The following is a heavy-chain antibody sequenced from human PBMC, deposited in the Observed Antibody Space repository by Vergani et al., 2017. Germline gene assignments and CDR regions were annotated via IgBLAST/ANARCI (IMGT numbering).Heavy chain of an antibody. CDR3: AKTVGATEYFDY. V-gene: IGHV3-33*06. D-gene: IGHD1-26*01. J-gene: IGHJ4*02. CDR1: GFTFSSYG. Sequence: QVQLVESGGGVVQPGRSLRLSCAASGFTFSSYGMHWVRQAPGKGLEWVAVIWYDGSNKYYADSVKGRFTISRDNSKNTLYLQMNSLRAEDTAVYYCAKTVGATEYFDYWGQGTLVTVSS. CDR2: IWYDGSNK.